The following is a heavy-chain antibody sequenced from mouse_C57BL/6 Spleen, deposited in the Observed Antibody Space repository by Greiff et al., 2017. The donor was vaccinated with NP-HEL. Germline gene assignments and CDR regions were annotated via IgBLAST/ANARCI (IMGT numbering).Heavy chain of an antibody. CDR3: TREGIYYYGSSSFAY. V-gene: IGHV5-9-1*02. J-gene: IGHJ3*01. CDR1: GFTFSSYA. CDR2: ISSGGDYI. D-gene: IGHD1-1*01. Sequence: EVKLMESGEGLVKPGGSLKLSCAASGFTFSSYAMSWVRQTPEKRLEWVAYISSGGDYIYYADTVKGRFTISRDNARNTLYLQMSSLKSEDTAMYYCTREGIYYYGSSSFAYWGQGTLVTVSA.